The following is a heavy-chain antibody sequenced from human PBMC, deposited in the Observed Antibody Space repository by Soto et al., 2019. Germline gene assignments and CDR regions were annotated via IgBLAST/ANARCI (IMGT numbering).Heavy chain of an antibody. Sequence: EVQLVESGGGLVQPGGSLRLSCAASGFTVSSNYMSWVRQAPGKGLEWVSVIYSGGSTYYADSVKGRFTISRDNSKNTLYLQMNSLRAEDTAVYYCARDNTPDILTGYDDEYWGQGTLVTVSS. CDR1: GFTVSSNY. CDR2: IYSGGST. CDR3: ARDNTPDILTGYDDEY. J-gene: IGHJ4*02. V-gene: IGHV3-66*01. D-gene: IGHD3-9*01.